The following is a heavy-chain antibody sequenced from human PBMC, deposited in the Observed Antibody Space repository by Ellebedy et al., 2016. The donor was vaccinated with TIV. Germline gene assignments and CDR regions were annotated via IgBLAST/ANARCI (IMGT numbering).Heavy chain of an antibody. CDR2: IDNNGIGV. D-gene: IGHD2-21*01. CDR1: GFTFSSYS. CDR3: TRILIGGDRAFDV. V-gene: IGHV3-74*01. J-gene: IGHJ3*01. Sequence: GGSLRLSXAAAGFTFSSYSMNWVRQAPGKGLEWVSRIDNNGIGVRYVDSVEGRFTISRDNAKNMVYLEMNSLRVDDTAVYFCTRILIGGDRAFDVWGQGTVVSVSS.